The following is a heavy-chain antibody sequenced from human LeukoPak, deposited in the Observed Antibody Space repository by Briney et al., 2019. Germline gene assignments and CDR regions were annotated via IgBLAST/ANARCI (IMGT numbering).Heavy chain of an antibody. V-gene: IGHV3-30*03. CDR1: GFTFSSYG. Sequence: GGSLRLSCAASGFTFSSYGMHWVRQAPGKGLEWVAVISYDGSNKYYADSAKGRFTISRDNSKNTLYLQMNSLRAEDTAVYYCATWEIVVVQIPSYFDYWGQGTLVTVSS. CDR3: ATWEIVVVQIPSYFDY. J-gene: IGHJ4*02. D-gene: IGHD3-22*01. CDR2: ISYDGSNK.